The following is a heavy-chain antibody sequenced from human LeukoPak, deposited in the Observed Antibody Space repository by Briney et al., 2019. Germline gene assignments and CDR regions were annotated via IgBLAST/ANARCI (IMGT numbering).Heavy chain of an antibody. Sequence: SETLSLTCTVSGYSISSGYYWGWIRQPPGKGLEWIGEINHSGSTNYNPSLKSRVTISVDTSKNQFSLKLSSVTAADTAVYYCARAPYYYDSSGYYYNWFDPWGQGTLVTVSS. CDR1: GYSISSGYY. D-gene: IGHD3-22*01. CDR2: INHSGST. V-gene: IGHV4-38-2*02. J-gene: IGHJ5*02. CDR3: ARAPYYYDSSGYYYNWFDP.